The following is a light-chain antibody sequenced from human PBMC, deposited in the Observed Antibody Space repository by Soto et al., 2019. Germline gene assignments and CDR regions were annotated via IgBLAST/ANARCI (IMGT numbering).Light chain of an antibody. V-gene: IGLV2-23*03. CDR1: SSDVGSYNL. J-gene: IGLJ3*02. CDR3: CSYAGSSTFEV. CDR2: EGS. Sequence: QSVLPQPASVSGSPGQSITISCTGTSSDVGSYNLVSWYQQHPGKAPKLMIYEGSKRPSGVSNRFSGSKSGNTASLTISGLQAEDEADYYCCSYAGSSTFEVFGGGTKVTVL.